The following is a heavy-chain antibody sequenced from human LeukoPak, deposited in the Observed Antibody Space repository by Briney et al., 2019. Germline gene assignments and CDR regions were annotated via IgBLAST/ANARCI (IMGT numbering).Heavy chain of an antibody. CDR2: IYPGDSDT. CDR3: ARRPPFGATSGSYYYYYGMDV. V-gene: IGHV5-51*01. J-gene: IGHJ6*02. Sequence: GESLKISCKGSGYSFTSYWIGWVRPMPGKGLEWMGIIYPGDSDTRYSPSFQGQVTISADKSISTAYLQWSSLKASDTAMYYCARRPPFGATSGSYYYYYGMDVWGQGTTVTVSS. D-gene: IGHD1-26*01. CDR1: GYSFTSYW.